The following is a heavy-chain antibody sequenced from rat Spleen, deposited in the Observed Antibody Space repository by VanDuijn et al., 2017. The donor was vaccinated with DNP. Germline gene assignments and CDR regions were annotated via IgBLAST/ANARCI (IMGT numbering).Heavy chain of an antibody. V-gene: IGHV5S13*01. CDR2: ISTGGGNT. CDR3: ARYDGSQEAISMDA. J-gene: IGHJ4*01. Sequence: EVQLVESGGDLVQPGRSLKLSCAASGFTFSNYGMAWVRQAPTKGLEWVASISTGGGNTYYRDSVKGRFTISRDNAKNTQYLQMDSLRSEDTATYYCARYDGSQEAISMDAWGQGTSVTVSS. D-gene: IGHD1-12*02. CDR1: GFTFSNYG.